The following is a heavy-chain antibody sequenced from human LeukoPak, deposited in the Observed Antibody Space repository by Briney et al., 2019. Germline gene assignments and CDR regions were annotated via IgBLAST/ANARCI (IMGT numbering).Heavy chain of an antibody. D-gene: IGHD1-26*01. CDR3: ARLVGATKDMDY. CDR2: IYTSGST. Sequence: SETLSLTCTVSGGSISSYYWSWIRQPPGKGLEWIGYIYTSGSTNYNPSLKSRVTISVDTSKNQFSLKLSSVTAADTAVYYCARLVGATKDMDYWGQGTLVTVSS. J-gene: IGHJ4*02. CDR1: GGSISSYY. V-gene: IGHV4-4*09.